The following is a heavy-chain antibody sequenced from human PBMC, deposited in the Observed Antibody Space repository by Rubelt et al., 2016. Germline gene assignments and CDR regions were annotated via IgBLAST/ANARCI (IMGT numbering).Heavy chain of an antibody. CDR1: GGTFSSYA. D-gene: IGHD3-10*01. Sequence: QVQLLQPGAEVKKPASSVKVSCKASGGTFSSYAISWVRQAPGQGLEWMGRIIPILGIANYAQKVQGRVTITADKSTSTAYMELSSLRSEDTAVYYCARGVEYYYGSGTNWFDPWGQGTLVTVSS. J-gene: IGHJ5*02. CDR2: IIPILGIA. V-gene: IGHV1-69*04. CDR3: ARGVEYYYGSGTNWFDP.